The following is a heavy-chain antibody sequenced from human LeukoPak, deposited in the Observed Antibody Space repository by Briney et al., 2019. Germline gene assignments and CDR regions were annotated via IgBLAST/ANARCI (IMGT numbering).Heavy chain of an antibody. Sequence: VSVKVSCKASGYTFTSYDINWVRQATGQGLEWMGWMNPNSGNTGYAQKFQGRVTMTRNTSISTAYMELSSLRSEDTAVYYCARAGGSSGFLDAFDIWGQGTMVTVSS. CDR3: ARAGGSSGFLDAFDI. CDR1: GYTFTSYD. V-gene: IGHV1-8*01. D-gene: IGHD6-19*01. CDR2: MNPNSGNT. J-gene: IGHJ3*02.